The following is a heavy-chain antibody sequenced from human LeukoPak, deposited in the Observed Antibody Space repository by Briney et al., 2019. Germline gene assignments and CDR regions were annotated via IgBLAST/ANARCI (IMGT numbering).Heavy chain of an antibody. Sequence: ASETLSLTCAVYGGSFSGYYWSWIRQPPGRGLEWIGVINHSGSTNYNPSLKSRLTISVDTSKNQFSLKLSSMTAADTAVYYCARGSRSFGVVIMPFDYWGQGTLVTVSS. D-gene: IGHD3-3*01. CDR1: GGSFSGYY. J-gene: IGHJ4*02. CDR3: ARGSRSFGVVIMPFDY. V-gene: IGHV4-34*01. CDR2: INHSGST.